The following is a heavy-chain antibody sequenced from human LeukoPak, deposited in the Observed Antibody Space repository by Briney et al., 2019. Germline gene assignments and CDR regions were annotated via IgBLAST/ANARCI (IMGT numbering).Heavy chain of an antibody. D-gene: IGHD2-15*01. V-gene: IGHV5-51*01. Sequence: GESLKISCKGSGDIFTTYWIGWVRQMPGKGLVWMGIIYPDDSDTRYSPSFQGQVTISADKSISTAYLQWSSLKASDTAMYYCARHRGCSGGSCYGMDVWGQGTTVTVSS. CDR2: IYPDDSDT. CDR1: GDIFTTYW. J-gene: IGHJ6*02. CDR3: ARHRGCSGGSCYGMDV.